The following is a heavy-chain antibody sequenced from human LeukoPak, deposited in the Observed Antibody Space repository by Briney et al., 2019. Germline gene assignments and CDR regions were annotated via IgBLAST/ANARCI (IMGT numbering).Heavy chain of an antibody. CDR2: ISGSGGST. CDR1: GFPFSSYA. D-gene: IGHD3-22*01. J-gene: IGHJ4*02. V-gene: IGHV3-23*01. Sequence: GGSLRLSCAGSGFPFSSYAMSWVRQAPGKGLEWVSAISGSGGSTYYADSVKGRFTISRDNSKNTLYLQMNSLRAEDTAVYYCAKDLLLLYDSTYWGQGTLVTVSS. CDR3: AKDLLLLYDSTY.